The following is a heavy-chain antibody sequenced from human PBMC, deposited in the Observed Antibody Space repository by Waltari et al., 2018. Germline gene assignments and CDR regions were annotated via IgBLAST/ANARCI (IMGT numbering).Heavy chain of an antibody. Sequence: EVQLVQSGAEVKKPGESLKISCKGSGYSFTSYWIGWVRQMPGKGLEWRGFIYPGDSDTRYSPSFQGQVTISADKSSSTAYLQWSSLKASDTAMYYCARSYYDFWSGQNWFDPWGQGTLVIVSS. V-gene: IGHV5-51*03. J-gene: IGHJ5*02. CDR3: ARSYYDFWSGQNWFDP. CDR1: GYSFTSYW. CDR2: IYPGDSDT. D-gene: IGHD3-3*01.